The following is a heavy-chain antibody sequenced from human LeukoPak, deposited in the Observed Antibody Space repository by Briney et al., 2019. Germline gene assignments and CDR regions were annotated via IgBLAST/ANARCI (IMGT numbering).Heavy chain of an antibody. J-gene: IGHJ4*02. CDR3: AREPFWSGYFANLHFDY. V-gene: IGHV3-9*03. Sequence: GGSLRLSCAASGFTFDDYAMHWVRQAPGKGLEWVSGISWNSGSIGYADSVEGRFTISRDNAKNSLYLQVNSLRAEDMAVYYCAREPFWSGYFANLHFDYWGQGTLVTVSS. CDR1: GFTFDDYA. CDR2: ISWNSGSI. D-gene: IGHD3-3*01.